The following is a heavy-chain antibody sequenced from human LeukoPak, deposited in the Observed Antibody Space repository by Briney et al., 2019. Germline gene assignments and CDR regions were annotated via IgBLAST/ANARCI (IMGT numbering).Heavy chain of an antibody. CDR1: GGSIKSYY. CDR2: INYSGNT. J-gene: IGHJ4*02. CDR3: AREGRQDYVYFDY. Sequence: PSETLSLTCTVSGGSIKSYYWSWIRQPPGKGLEWIGYINYSGNTDYNPSLKSRVTISVDTSKNQFSLKLISVTAADTAVYYCAREGRQDYVYFDYWGQGTLVTVSS. D-gene: IGHD4-17*01. V-gene: IGHV4-59*01.